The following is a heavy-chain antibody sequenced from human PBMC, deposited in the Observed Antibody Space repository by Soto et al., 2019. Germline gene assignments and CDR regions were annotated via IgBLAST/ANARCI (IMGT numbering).Heavy chain of an antibody. CDR1: GFTFSNAW. J-gene: IGHJ6*02. D-gene: IGHD3-16*01. CDR2: IKSKTDGGTT. Sequence: EVQLVESGGGLVKPGGSLRLSCAASGFTFSNAWMSWVRQAPGKGLEWVGRIKSKTDGGTTDYAAPVKGRFTISRDNAKNSLYLQMNSLRAEDTAVYYCARNPDYEPYRHLSYYYYGMDVWGQGTTVTVSS. V-gene: IGHV3-15*01. CDR3: ARNPDYEPYRHLSYYYYGMDV.